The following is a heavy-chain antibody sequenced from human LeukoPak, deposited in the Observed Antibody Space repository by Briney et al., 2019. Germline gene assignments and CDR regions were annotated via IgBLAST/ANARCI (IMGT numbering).Heavy chain of an antibody. CDR3: ASGPRNYYYSGSYHY. V-gene: IGHV3-7*03. Sequence: GGFLRLSCAASGFTFSNYGMSWVRQAPGKGLEWVASIKQDGSEKFYVDSVKGRFTISRDNAKNSLYLQINSLRAEDTAVYFCASGPRNYYYSGSYHYWGQGTLVTVSS. CDR2: IKQDGSEK. CDR1: GFTFSNYG. D-gene: IGHD3-10*01. J-gene: IGHJ4*02.